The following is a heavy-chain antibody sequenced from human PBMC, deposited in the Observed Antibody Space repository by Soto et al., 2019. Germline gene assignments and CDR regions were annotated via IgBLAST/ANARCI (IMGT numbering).Heavy chain of an antibody. D-gene: IGHD6-13*01. CDR3: ARGNVAAASGSFDY. CDR2: IYSSGST. J-gene: IGHJ4*02. Sequence: SQTLSLTCTVSGGYISSFYWNWIRQPAGKGLEWIGRIYSSGSTYYNPSLKSRVTMSVDTSKNQFSLKLTSVTAADTAVYYCARGNVAAASGSFDYWGQGTLVTVSS. CDR1: GGYISSFY. V-gene: IGHV4-4*07.